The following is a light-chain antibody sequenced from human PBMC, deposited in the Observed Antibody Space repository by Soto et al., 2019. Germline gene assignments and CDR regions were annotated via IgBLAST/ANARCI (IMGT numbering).Light chain of an antibody. CDR3: SSHTSGSTRV. Sequence: LTQPASGSGSPGQSIAISCTGTSSDVGGYDYVSWYRQQPDKAPKLMIYEVTKRPSGVSNRFSGSKSGNTASLTISGLQAEDEADYYCSSHTSGSTRVFGTGTKVTVL. V-gene: IGLV2-14*01. J-gene: IGLJ1*01. CDR2: EVT. CDR1: SSDVGGYDY.